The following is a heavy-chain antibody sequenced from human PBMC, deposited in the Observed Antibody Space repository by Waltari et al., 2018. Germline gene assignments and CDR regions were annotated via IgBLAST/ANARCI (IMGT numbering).Heavy chain of an antibody. Sequence: QVQLVQSGAEVKKPGASVKVSCKASGYTFTGYYMHWVRQAPGQGLEWMGWINPNSGGTNYAQKLQGRVTMTRDTSSSTAYMELSRLRSDDTAVYYCARTPPSTSYFDYWGQGTLVTVSS. CDR3: ARTPPSTSYFDY. D-gene: IGHD2-2*01. J-gene: IGHJ4*02. V-gene: IGHV1-2*02. CDR1: GYTFTGYY. CDR2: INPNSGGT.